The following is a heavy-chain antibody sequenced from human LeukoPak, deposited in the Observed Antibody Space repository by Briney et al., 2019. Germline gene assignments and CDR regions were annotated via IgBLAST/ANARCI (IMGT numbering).Heavy chain of an antibody. CDR2: ISAYNGNT. Sequence: GASVKVSCKASGYTFTSYGISWVRQAPGQGLEWMGWISAYNGNTNYAQKLQGRVTMTTDTSTSTAYMELRSLRSDDTAVYYCAGYRAYSSGWYGDFDYWGQGTLVTVSS. V-gene: IGHV1-18*01. D-gene: IGHD6-19*01. J-gene: IGHJ4*02. CDR3: AGYRAYSSGWYGDFDY. CDR1: GYTFTSYG.